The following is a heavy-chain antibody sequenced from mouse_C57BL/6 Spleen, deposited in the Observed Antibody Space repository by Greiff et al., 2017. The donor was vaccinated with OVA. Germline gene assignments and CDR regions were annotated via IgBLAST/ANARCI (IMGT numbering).Heavy chain of an antibody. Sequence: QVTLKESGPGILQSSQTLSLTCSFSGFSLSTSGMGVSWIRQPSGKGLEWLAHIYWDDDKRYNPSLKSRLTISKDTSRNQVFLKITSVDTADTATYYCARILPITTVVATGFDYWGQGTTLTVSS. V-gene: IGHV8-12*01. CDR3: ARILPITTVVATGFDY. CDR2: IYWDDDK. D-gene: IGHD1-1*01. J-gene: IGHJ2*01. CDR1: GFSLSTSGMG.